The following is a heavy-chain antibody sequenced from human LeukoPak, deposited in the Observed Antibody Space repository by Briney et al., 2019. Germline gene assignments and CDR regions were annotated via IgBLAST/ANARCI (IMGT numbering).Heavy chain of an antibody. D-gene: IGHD1-26*01. CDR1: GFTFSRYW. CDR3: ARDREGSRDAFDI. V-gene: IGHV3-7*01. Sequence: GGSLRLSCAASGFTFSRYWMSWVRQAPGKGLEMVANINQDGSVKFYGHSVKAHFTISRDHPKNSLYLQMNSPRADDTALYYCARDREGSRDAFDIWGQGTMVTVSS. CDR2: INQDGSVK. J-gene: IGHJ3*02.